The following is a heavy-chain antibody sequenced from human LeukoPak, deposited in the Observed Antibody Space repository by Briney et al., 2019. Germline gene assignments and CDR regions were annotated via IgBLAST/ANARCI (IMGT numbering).Heavy chain of an antibody. Sequence: GGSLRLSCAASEFTFSSYGMHWVRQAPGKGLEWVAVISYDGSNKYYADSVKGRFTISRDNSKNALYLQMSSLRAGDTAVYYCAKDLPYYYGSGSSFDYWGQGTLVTVSS. V-gene: IGHV3-30*18. J-gene: IGHJ4*02. CDR3: AKDLPYYYGSGSSFDY. CDR2: ISYDGSNK. D-gene: IGHD3-10*01. CDR1: EFTFSSYG.